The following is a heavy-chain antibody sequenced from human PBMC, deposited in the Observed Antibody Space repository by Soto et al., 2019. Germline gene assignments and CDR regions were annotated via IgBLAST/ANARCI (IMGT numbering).Heavy chain of an antibody. Sequence: SETLSLTCTVSGGSIYTYSWTWIRQPAGKGLEWIGHIYSSGSANYNPSLKSRVSMSVDTSKNQFSLKLNSVTAADTAVYYCATIVGANDYWGQGTLVTVSS. CDR1: GGSIYTYS. D-gene: IGHD1-26*01. CDR2: IYSSGSA. V-gene: IGHV4-4*07. CDR3: ATIVGANDY. J-gene: IGHJ4*02.